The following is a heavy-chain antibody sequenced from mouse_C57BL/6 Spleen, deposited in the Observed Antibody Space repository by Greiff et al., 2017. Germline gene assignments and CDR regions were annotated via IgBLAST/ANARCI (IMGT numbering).Heavy chain of an antibody. CDR1: GFTFSSYG. CDR2: ISSGGSYT. D-gene: IGHD2-5*01. Sequence: DVKLQESGGDLVKPGGSLKLSCAASGFTFSSYGMSWVRQTPDKRLEWVATISSGGSYTYYPDSVKGRFTISRDNAKNTLYLQMSSLKSEDTAMYYCARQGGSNYLYFDYWGQGTTLTVSS. CDR3: ARQGGSNYLYFDY. V-gene: IGHV5-6*02. J-gene: IGHJ2*01.